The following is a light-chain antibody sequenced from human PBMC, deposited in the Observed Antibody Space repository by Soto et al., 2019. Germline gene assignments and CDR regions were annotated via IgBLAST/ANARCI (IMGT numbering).Light chain of an antibody. V-gene: IGLV1-40*01. CDR2: GNN. J-gene: IGLJ1*01. Sequence: QSVLTQPPSVSGAPGRRVTISCTGSSSNIGAGFDVHWYQQLPGTAPQLLIYGNNNRPSGVPDRFSGSKSGTSASLAITGLQTEDEADYYCQSYDRSLTGFYVFGTGTKVTVL. CDR1: SSNIGAGFD. CDR3: QSYDRSLTGFYV.